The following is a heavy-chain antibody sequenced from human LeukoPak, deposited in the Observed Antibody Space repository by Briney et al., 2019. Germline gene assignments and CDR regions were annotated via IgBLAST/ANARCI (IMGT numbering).Heavy chain of an antibody. CDR2: ISGSGGST. CDR1: GFTFSSYA. J-gene: IGHJ4*02. Sequence: GGSLRLSCAASGFTFSSYAMHWVRQAPGKGLEWVSAISGSGGSTYYADSVKGRFTISRDNSKNTLYLQMNSLRAEDTAVYYCAKDLGRTRFLGPSYWGQGTLVTVSS. V-gene: IGHV3-23*01. D-gene: IGHD3-3*01. CDR3: AKDLGRTRFLGPSY.